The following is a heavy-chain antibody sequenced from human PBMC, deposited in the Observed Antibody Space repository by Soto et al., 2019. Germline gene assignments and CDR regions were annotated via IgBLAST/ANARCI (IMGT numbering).Heavy chain of an antibody. CDR2: ISAYNGKT. Sequence: QVQLVQSGAEVKKPGASVKVSCKASGYTFTSYHISWVGQAPGQGLEWMGWISAYNGKTNFAQKLQGRVTMTTDTSSSTASLGLRSVRSDAAAVYYCARVAPPSDYWGQGTVVTVSS. V-gene: IGHV1-18*01. J-gene: IGHJ4*02. CDR1: GYTFTSYH. CDR3: ARVAPPSDY.